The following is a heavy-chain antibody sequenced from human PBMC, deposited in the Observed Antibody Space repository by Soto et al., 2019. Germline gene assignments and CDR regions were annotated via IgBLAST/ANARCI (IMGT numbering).Heavy chain of an antibody. Sequence: GGSLRLSGAASGFPFSSFAMGWVRQAPGKGLQWVSGISGGGESTYYAESVKGRFTISRDSSKNTLYLEMNNVRAEDTAMYYCARRNGDGAFDIWGQGTMVTVSS. CDR3: ARRNGDGAFDI. D-gene: IGHD3-10*01. CDR1: GFPFSSFA. CDR2: ISGGGEST. J-gene: IGHJ3*02. V-gene: IGHV3-23*01.